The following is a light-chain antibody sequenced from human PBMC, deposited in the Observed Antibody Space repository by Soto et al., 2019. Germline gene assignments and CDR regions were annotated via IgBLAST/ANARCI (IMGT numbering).Light chain of an antibody. V-gene: IGKV1-5*03. CDR1: QSISSW. CDR3: QQYDSYST. J-gene: IGKJ4*01. Sequence: DIQMTQFPSTLSASVGDRVTITCRAIQSISSWLAWYQQKPGRAPNLLTYKASSLASGVPSRFSGSGFGTEFTLTNSSLQPDDIAIYYCQQYDSYSTVGGGTKVDIK. CDR2: KAS.